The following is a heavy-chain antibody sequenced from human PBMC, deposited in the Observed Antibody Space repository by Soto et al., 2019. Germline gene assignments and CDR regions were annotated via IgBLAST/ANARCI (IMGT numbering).Heavy chain of an antibody. Sequence: QVQLQESGPGLVKPSETLSLTCTVSGGSVSSGSYYWSWIRQPPGKGLEWIGYIYYSGSTNYNPSLRCRVTISVDTSKNQFALKLSSVTAADTAVYYCARALLAARDWFDPWGQGTLVTVSS. CDR3: ARALLAARDWFDP. D-gene: IGHD6-6*01. CDR2: IYYSGST. CDR1: GGSVSSGSYY. V-gene: IGHV4-61*01. J-gene: IGHJ5*02.